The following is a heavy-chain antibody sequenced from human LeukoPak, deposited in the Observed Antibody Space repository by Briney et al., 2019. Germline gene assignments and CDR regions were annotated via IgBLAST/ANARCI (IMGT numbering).Heavy chain of an antibody. Sequence: GGSLRLSCAASGFTFSNHEMNWVRQAPGKGLEWVSYISRSETKYYADSVKGCFTISRDNAKSLLFLQMNSLRAEDTAVYYCVRDHYYGSGIYSYYFDYWGQGTLVTVSS. D-gene: IGHD3-10*01. CDR2: ISRSETK. V-gene: IGHV3-48*03. CDR1: GFTFSNHE. J-gene: IGHJ4*02. CDR3: VRDHYYGSGIYSYYFDY.